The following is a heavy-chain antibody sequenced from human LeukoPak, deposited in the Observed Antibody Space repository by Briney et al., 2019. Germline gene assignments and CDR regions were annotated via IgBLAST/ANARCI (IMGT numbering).Heavy chain of an antibody. D-gene: IGHD3-10*01. J-gene: IGHJ4*02. V-gene: IGHV4-39*07. CDR3: AKEVGDDTSNDY. Sequence: SETLSLTCTVSGGSISNSDYSWGWVRQPPGRGLECVGTIYYSGSTYYKSSLKSRVTISVDTSKNQFSLKLSSVPAAATAVYYCAKEVGDDTSNDYWGQGTLVTVSS. CDR1: GGSISNSDYS. CDR2: IYYSGST.